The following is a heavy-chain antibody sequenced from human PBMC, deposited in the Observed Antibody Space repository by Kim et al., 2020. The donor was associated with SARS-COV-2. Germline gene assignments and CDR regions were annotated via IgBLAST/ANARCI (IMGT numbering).Heavy chain of an antibody. V-gene: IGHV3-11*04. Sequence: GGSLRLSCAASGFTFSDYYMSWIRQAPGKGLEWVSYISSSGSTIYYADSVKGRFTISRDNAKNSLYLQMNSLRAEDTAVYYCAGILGYCSSTSCPSYEDYWGQGTLVTVSS. CDR2: ISSSGSTI. J-gene: IGHJ4*02. CDR3: AGILGYCSSTSCPSYEDY. D-gene: IGHD2-2*01. CDR1: GFTFSDYY.